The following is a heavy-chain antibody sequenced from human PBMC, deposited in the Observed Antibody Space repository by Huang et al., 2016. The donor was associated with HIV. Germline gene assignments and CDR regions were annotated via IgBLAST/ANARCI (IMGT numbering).Heavy chain of an antibody. CDR2: INQSEST. Sequence: QVQLQQWGAGLLRPSETLSLTCAVYGGSFSGYYGTWIRQPPGKGLEGIGEINQSESTNYNPSLKSRVTISVDMSRNQFSLTLTSVTAADTAVYYCARGQGGYYYYYMDVWGKGTTVTVSS. V-gene: IGHV4-34*01. CDR1: GGSFSGYY. J-gene: IGHJ6*03. CDR3: ARGQGGYYYYYMDV.